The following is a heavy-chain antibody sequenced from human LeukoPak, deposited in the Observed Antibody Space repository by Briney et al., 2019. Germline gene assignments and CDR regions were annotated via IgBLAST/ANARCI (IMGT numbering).Heavy chain of an antibody. D-gene: IGHD3-3*01. Sequence: GASVKVSCKASGYTFTSYGISWVRPAPGQGLEWMGWISVYNGNTNYAQKLQGRVTMTTDTSTSTAYMELRSLRSDDTAVYYCVAIVGATYYDFWSGYYLFDYWGQGTLVTVSS. J-gene: IGHJ4*02. CDR2: ISVYNGNT. V-gene: IGHV1-18*01. CDR3: VAIVGATYYDFWSGYYLFDY. CDR1: GYTFTSYG.